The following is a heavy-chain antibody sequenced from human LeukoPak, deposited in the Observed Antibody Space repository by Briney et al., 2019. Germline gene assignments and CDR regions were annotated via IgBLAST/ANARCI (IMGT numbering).Heavy chain of an antibody. D-gene: IGHD1-26*01. V-gene: IGHV3-7*01. CDR1: GFTFSSDW. CDR2: INQGGSDK. Sequence: GGSLRLSCAASGFTFSSDWMNWVRQAPGKGLEWVANINQGGSDKYYVDSVKGRFTIPRDNAKNSLYLQMNSLRAEDTAVYYCARDPDQIKGANFHYWGQGTLVTVSS. CDR3: ARDPDQIKGANFHY. J-gene: IGHJ4*02.